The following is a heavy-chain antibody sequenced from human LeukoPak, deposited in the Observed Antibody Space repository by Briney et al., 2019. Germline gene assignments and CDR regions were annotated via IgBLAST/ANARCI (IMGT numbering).Heavy chain of an antibody. CDR2: ISFLGSEK. CDR3: AKDPYSNASGRATFDF. V-gene: IGHV3-30*18. Sequence: PGGSLRLSCAASGCTFSAYDMHWVRQAPGKGLEWVALISFLGSEKDYADSVKGRFTISRDNPKNTLYLQMNSLRPDDTAVYYCAKDPYSNASGRATFDFWGQGALVTVSS. D-gene: IGHD3-10*01. J-gene: IGHJ4*02. CDR1: GCTFSAYD.